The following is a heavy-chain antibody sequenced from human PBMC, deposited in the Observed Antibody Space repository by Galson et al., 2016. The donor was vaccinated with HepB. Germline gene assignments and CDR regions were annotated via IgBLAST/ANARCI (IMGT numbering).Heavy chain of an antibody. CDR1: GFTFSDYY. CDR2: ISSSSSYT. J-gene: IGHJ4*02. Sequence: SLRLSCAASGFTFSDYYMSWIRQAPGKGLEWVSYISSSSSYTNYADSVKGRFTISRDNAKNSLYLQMNCLRVEDTAVYYCARIDSSAWYPDDYWGQGTLVTVSS. CDR3: ARIDSSAWYPDDY. V-gene: IGHV3-11*06. D-gene: IGHD6-19*01.